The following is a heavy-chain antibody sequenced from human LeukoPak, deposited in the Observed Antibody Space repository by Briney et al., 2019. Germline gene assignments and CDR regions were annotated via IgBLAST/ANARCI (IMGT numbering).Heavy chain of an antibody. CDR3: AGEDIVVVPAAYDY. Sequence: GGSLRLSCAASGFTFSSYAMHWVRQAPGKGLEWVAVISYDGSNKYYADSVKGRFTISRDNSKNTLYLRMNSLRAEDTAVYYCAGEDIVVVPAAYDYWGQGTLVTVSS. CDR2: ISYDGSNK. V-gene: IGHV3-30-3*01. D-gene: IGHD2-2*01. J-gene: IGHJ4*02. CDR1: GFTFSSYA.